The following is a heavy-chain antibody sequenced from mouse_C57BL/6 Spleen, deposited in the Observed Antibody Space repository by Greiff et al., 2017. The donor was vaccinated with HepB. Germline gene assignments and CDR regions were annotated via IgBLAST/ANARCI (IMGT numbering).Heavy chain of an antibody. CDR2: IYPGDGDT. Sequence: QVQLQQSGAELVKPGASVKISCKASGYAFSSYWMNWVKQRPGKGLEWIGQIYPGDGDTNYNGKFKGKATLTADKSSSTAYMQLSSLTSEDSAVYFCARDDDYDGGGYAMDYWGQGTSVTVSS. D-gene: IGHD2-4*01. J-gene: IGHJ4*01. CDR1: GYAFSSYW. V-gene: IGHV1-80*01. CDR3: ARDDDYDGGGYAMDY.